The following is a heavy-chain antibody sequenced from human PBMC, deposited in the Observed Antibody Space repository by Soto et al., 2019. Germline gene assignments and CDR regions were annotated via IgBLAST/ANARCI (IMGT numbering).Heavy chain of an antibody. J-gene: IGHJ5*02. Sequence: EVQLFESGGGLVEPGESLRLSCAASGFIFKDFAMSWVRQAPGKGLEWVSTITTSDDITYSADSVRGRFTTSRDNSANTLFLQMSSLRGDDTATYYCTKGDSSGYFDPSSGYSPPDHWGQGTLVTVSS. CDR1: GFIFKDFA. CDR2: ITTSDDIT. D-gene: IGHD3-3*01. CDR3: TKGDSSGYFDPSSGYSPPDH. V-gene: IGHV3-23*01.